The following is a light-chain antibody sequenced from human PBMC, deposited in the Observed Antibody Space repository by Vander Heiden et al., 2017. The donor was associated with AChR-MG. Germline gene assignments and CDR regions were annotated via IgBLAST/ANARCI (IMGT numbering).Light chain of an antibody. CDR1: SSDVGGYDS. J-gene: IGLJ3*02. Sequence: QSALTQPAPVSGSPGQSITISCSGTSSDVGGYDSVSCYQQHPGKAPKLMIYDVSERPSGVSNRFSAAKSGNTASLTISGLQAEDEADYFCTSYTSSNTLVFGGGTKVTVL. CDR3: TSYTSSNTLV. V-gene: IGLV2-14*03. CDR2: DVS.